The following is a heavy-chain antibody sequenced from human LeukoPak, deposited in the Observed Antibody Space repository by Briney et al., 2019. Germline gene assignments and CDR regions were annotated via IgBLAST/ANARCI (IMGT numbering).Heavy chain of an antibody. CDR3: ARERQDTILHSGAFDI. Sequence: PGRSLPLSCAASGFTFSTYFMHWGRQAPGKGLEWVADIASDGSHTFYVESVKGRFTISRDNSKNTLYLQMNSLRAEDTAVYFCARERQDTILHSGAFDIWGQGTMVTVSS. CDR2: IASDGSHT. D-gene: IGHD2-21*01. CDR1: GFTFSTYF. V-gene: IGHV3-30-3*01. J-gene: IGHJ3*02.